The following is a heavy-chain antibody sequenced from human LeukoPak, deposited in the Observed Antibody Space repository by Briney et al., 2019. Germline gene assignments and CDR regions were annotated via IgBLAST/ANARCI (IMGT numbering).Heavy chain of an antibody. CDR1: GYTSTTYG. D-gene: IGHD5-24*01. CDR2: IYPGDSET. Sequence: GESLPSPWKGSGYTSTTYGIGWVRQMPGKGLEWVGIIYPGDSETRYSPSFQGHGTISADKSISTAFLQWSSLQASDTAMYYCVRCPRDGCHYAFDVWGQGTMVTVSS. CDR3: VRCPRDGCHYAFDV. J-gene: IGHJ3*01. V-gene: IGHV5-51*01.